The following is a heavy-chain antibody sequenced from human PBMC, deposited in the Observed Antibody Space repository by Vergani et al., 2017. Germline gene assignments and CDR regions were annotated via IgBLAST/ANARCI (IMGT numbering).Heavy chain of an antibody. D-gene: IGHD2/OR15-2a*01. J-gene: IGHJ4*02. Sequence: EVQLVESGGGLVQPGGSLRLSCAASGFIFSHYWMSWVRQAPGKGLEWVANINQDGSEKYYVDSVKGRFTISRDNAKNSLYLQMNSLRAEDTAVYYCAGDMGFSNYWGQGSLVTVSS. CDR2: INQDGSEK. V-gene: IGHV3-7*03. CDR3: AGDMGFSNY. CDR1: GFIFSHYW.